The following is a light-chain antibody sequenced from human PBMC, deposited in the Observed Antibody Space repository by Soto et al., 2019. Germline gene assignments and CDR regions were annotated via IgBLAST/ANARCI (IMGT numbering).Light chain of an antibody. V-gene: IGLV2-14*01. CDR3: SSYTSGSTWV. J-gene: IGLJ3*02. Sequence: QSALTQPASVSGSPGQSISISCTGTSSDVGGYNYVSWYQQHPGKAPKLMIYEVRNRPSGVSNRFSGSKSGNTASLTISGLQAEDEADYYCSSYTSGSTWVFGGGTKLTVL. CDR1: SSDVGGYNY. CDR2: EVR.